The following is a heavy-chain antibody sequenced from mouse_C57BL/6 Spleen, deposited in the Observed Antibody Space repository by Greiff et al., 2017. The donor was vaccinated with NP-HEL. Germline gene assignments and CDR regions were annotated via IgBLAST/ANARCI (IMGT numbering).Heavy chain of an antibody. J-gene: IGHJ2*01. V-gene: IGHV1-82*01. CDR2: IYPGDGDT. CDR3: ARESNYLFYFDY. Sequence: QVQLKQSGPELVKPGASVKISCKASGYAFSSSWMNWVKQRPGKGLEWIGRIYPGDGDTNYNGKFKGKATLTADKSSSTAYMQLSSLTSEDSAVYFCARESNYLFYFDYWGQGTTLTVSS. D-gene: IGHD2-5*01. CDR1: GYAFSSSW.